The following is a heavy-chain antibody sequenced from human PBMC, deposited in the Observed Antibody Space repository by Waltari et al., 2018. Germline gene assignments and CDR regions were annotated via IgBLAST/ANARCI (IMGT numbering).Heavy chain of an antibody. J-gene: IGHJ4*02. CDR1: GYTFTSYA. Sequence: QVQLVQSGAEVKKPGASVKVSCKASGYTFTSYAMHWVRQAPGQRLEWMGWINAGNGNTKESQKCQGRVTITRDTSASTAYMELSSLRSEDTAVYYCARREISSWYDYWGQGTLVTVSS. CDR3: ARREISSWYDY. V-gene: IGHV1-3*01. CDR2: INAGNGNT. D-gene: IGHD6-13*01.